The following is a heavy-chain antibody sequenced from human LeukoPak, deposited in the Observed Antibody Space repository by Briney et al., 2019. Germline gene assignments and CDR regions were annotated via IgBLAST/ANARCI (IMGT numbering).Heavy chain of an antibody. CDR3: ARDLELELRGLWFDP. Sequence: GGSLRLSCAASGFTFSSYAMSWVRQAPGKGLEWVSANSGSGGSTYYADSVKGRFTISRDNSKNTLYLQMNSLRAEDTAVYYCARDLELELRGLWFDPWGQGTLVTVSS. CDR2: NSGSGGST. CDR1: GFTFSSYA. J-gene: IGHJ5*02. V-gene: IGHV3-23*01. D-gene: IGHD1-7*01.